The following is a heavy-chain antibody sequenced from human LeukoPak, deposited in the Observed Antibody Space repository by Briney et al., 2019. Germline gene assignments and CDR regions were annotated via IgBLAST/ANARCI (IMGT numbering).Heavy chain of an antibody. V-gene: IGHV1-69*06. D-gene: IGHD5-12*01. CDR2: IIPIFGTA. CDR3: ARVRSRLRPNYFDY. Sequence: ASVKVSCKASGGTFSSYAISWVRQAPGQGGEWMGGIIPIFGTANYAQKFQGRVTITADKSTSTAYMELSSLRSEDTAVYYCARVRSRLRPNYFDYWGQGTLVTISS. CDR1: GGTFSSYA. J-gene: IGHJ4*02.